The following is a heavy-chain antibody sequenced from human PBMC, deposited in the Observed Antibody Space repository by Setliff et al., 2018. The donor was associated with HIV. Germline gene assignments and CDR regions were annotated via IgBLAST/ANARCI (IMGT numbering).Heavy chain of an antibody. J-gene: IGHJ6*02. D-gene: IGHD4-17*01. Sequence: LSLTCTVSGGSISSGGYYWSWIRQHPGKGLEWIGYIYYSGSTYYNPSLKSRVTISVDTSKNQFSLKLSSVTAADTAVYYCARDYGDTPSYYYYYGMDVWGQGTTVTVS. V-gene: IGHV4-31*02. CDR2: IYYSGST. CDR1: GGSISSGGYY. CDR3: ARDYGDTPSYYYYYGMDV.